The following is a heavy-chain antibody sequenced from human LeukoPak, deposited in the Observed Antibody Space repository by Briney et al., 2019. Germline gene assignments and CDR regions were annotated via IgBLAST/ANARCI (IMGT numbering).Heavy chain of an antibody. CDR1: GFTVSRSY. J-gene: IGHJ6*02. Sequence: PGGSLRHSCAASGFTVSRSYMSWVRQAPGQGLEWVSVIYSGGSSYYADSVKGRFTISRDNSKNTLYLQMNSPRAEDTAVYYCARTPLEYCSGGSCYSPYYYGMDVLGQGTTVTVSS. V-gene: IGHV3-53*01. CDR3: ARTPLEYCSGGSCYSPYYYGMDV. CDR2: IYSGGSS. D-gene: IGHD2-15*01.